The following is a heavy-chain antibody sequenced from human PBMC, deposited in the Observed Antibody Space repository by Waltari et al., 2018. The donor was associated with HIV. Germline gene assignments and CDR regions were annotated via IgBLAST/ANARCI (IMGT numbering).Heavy chain of an antibody. D-gene: IGHD3-16*01. CDR3: ARLRFHSLYYFDS. CDR1: GASISSRSYY. V-gene: IGHV4-39*01. J-gene: IGHJ4*02. Sequence: QLHLQESGPGLVKPAESLSLTSSVSGASISSRSYYWAWIRQTPGKGLEWIGSIYYIRTAYYTPSVKSRVSSSLDASKNELSLNLTSVTATDTALYYCARLRFHSLYYFDSWGPGILVTVSS. CDR2: IYYIRTA.